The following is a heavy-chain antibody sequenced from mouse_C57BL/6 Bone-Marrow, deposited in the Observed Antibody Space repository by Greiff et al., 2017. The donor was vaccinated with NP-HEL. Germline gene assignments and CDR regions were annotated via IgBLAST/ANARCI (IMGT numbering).Heavy chain of an antibody. Sequence: QVQLKQSGAELARPGASVKLSCKASGYTFTSYGISWVKQRTGQGLEWIGEIYPRSGNTYYNEKFKGKATLTADKSSSTAYMELRSLTSEDSAVYFCARGLGRGYAMDYWGQGTSVTVSS. D-gene: IGHD4-1*01. J-gene: IGHJ4*01. CDR1: GYTFTSYG. CDR3: ARGLGRGYAMDY. CDR2: IYPRSGNT. V-gene: IGHV1-81*01.